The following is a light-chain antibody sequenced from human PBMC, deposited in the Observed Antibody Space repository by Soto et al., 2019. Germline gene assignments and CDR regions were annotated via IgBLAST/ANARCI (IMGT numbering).Light chain of an antibody. J-gene: IGLJ1*01. V-gene: IGLV1-40*01. CDR1: SSNIGAGYD. CDR3: QSYDSSLSGSNV. CDR2: GNS. Sequence: QSVLTPPPSVSGSPGQRVTISCTGSSSNIGAGYDVHWYQQLPGTAPKLLIYGNSNRPSGVPDRFSGSKSGTSASLAITGLQAEDEADYYCQSYDSSLSGSNVFGTGTKVTVL.